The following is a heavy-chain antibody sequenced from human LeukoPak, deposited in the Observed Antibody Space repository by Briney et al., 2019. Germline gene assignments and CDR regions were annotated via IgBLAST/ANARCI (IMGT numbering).Heavy chain of an antibody. D-gene: IGHD3-22*01. CDR3: ARLSSADYYDSSGHATN. CDR1: GFTVSSNY. CDR2: IYSGGST. Sequence: GGSLRLSCAASGFTVSSNYMSWVRQAPGKGLEWVSVIYSGGSTYYADSVKGRFTISRDNSKNTLYLQMNSLRAEDTAVYYCARLSSADYYDSSGHATNWGQGTLVTVSS. V-gene: IGHV3-53*01. J-gene: IGHJ4*02.